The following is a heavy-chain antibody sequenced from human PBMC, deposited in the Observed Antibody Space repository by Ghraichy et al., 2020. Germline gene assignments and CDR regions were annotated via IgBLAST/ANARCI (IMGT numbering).Heavy chain of an antibody. D-gene: IGHD1-26*01. J-gene: IGHJ2*01. CDR2: IYYIGST. CDR3: ARHSGSYYNGNWYCDL. CDR1: GGPISSSSYF. Sequence: ETLSLTCTVSGGPISSSSYFWGWIRQPPGKGLEWIGSIYYIGSTYYNPSIKSRVTISVDTSKNQFSLKLSSVTAADTAVYYCARHSGSYYNGNWYCDLWGRGTLVTVSS. V-gene: IGHV4-39*01.